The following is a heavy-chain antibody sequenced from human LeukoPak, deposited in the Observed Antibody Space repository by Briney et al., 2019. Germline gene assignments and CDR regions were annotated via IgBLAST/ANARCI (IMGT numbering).Heavy chain of an antibody. CDR3: ARNDYVWGSYRLNWFDP. CDR1: GGSFSGYY. Sequence: TSEALSLTCAVYGGSFSGYYWSWIRQPPGKGLEWIGEINHSGSTNYNPSLKSRVTISVDTSKNQFSLKLSSVTAADTAVYYCARNDYVWGSYRLNWFDPWGQGTLVTVSS. D-gene: IGHD3-16*02. CDR2: INHSGST. V-gene: IGHV4-34*01. J-gene: IGHJ5*02.